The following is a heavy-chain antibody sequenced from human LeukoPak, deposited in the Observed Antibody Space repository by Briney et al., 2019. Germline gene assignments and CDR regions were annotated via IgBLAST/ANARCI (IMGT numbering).Heavy chain of an antibody. J-gene: IGHJ4*02. CDR2: IRYDGSNK. CDR1: GFTFSSYG. Sequence: GGSLRLSCAASGFTFSSYGVHWVRQAPGKGLKWVAFIRYDGSNKYYADSVKGRFTISRGNSKNTLYLQMNSLSADYTAVYYCAKDFSPGELLLGFDYWGQGTLVTVSS. CDR3: AKDFSPGELLLGFDY. V-gene: IGHV3-30*02. D-gene: IGHD1-26*01.